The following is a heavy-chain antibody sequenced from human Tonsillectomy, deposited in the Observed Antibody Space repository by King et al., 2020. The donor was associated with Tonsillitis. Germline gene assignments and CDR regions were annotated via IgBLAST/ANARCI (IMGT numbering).Heavy chain of an antibody. J-gene: IGHJ4*02. Sequence: VQLVESGGGLVRPGGSLRLSCAASGFTFSSYSMNWVRQAPGKGLEWVSSISSSSSYIYYADSVKGRFTISRDNAKNSLYLQMNSLRAEDTAVYYCARYDYGDYYYFDSWGQGTLDTVSS. CDR2: ISSSSSYI. V-gene: IGHV3-21*01. CDR1: GFTFSSYS. CDR3: ARYDYGDYYYFDS. D-gene: IGHD4-17*01.